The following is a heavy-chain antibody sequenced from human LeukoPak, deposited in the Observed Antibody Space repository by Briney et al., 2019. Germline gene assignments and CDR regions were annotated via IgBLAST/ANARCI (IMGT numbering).Heavy chain of an antibody. CDR3: AREASGSPEYFDS. CDR1: VGSFGAHY. CDR2: IDHIGST. Sequence: PSETLSLTCAVYVGSFGAHYWSWIRQPPGKGLEWIGEIDHIGSTNYNPSLKSRVTMSVDTSKNQFSLKLNSVTAADTAVYYCAREASGSPEYFDSWGRGTLVTVSS. V-gene: IGHV4-34*01. J-gene: IGHJ4*02. D-gene: IGHD1-26*01.